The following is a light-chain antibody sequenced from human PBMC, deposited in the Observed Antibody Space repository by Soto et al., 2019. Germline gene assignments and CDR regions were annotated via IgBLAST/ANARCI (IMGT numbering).Light chain of an antibody. V-gene: IGKV3-15*01. CDR2: GAS. CDR1: QSVRIN. Sequence: EIVMTQSPATLSVSPGKRATLSCRASQSVRINLAWYQQKPGQAPRLLIYGASSRATGIPARFSGSGSGTDFTLTISSLQSEDFAVYYCQQYNNWPPELTFGGGTKVEIK. J-gene: IGKJ4*01. CDR3: QQYNNWPPELT.